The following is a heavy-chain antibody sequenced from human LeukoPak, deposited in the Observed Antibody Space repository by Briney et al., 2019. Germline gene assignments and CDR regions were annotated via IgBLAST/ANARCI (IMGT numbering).Heavy chain of an antibody. J-gene: IGHJ5*02. Sequence: SETLSLTCAVYGGSFSGYYWSWIRQPPGKGLEWIGEINHSGSTNYSPSLKSRVTISVDTSKNQFSLKLSSVTAADTAVYYCARDRRRIQLWFSNWFDPWGQGTLVTVSS. D-gene: IGHD5-18*01. CDR1: GGSFSGYY. CDR2: INHSGST. V-gene: IGHV4-34*01. CDR3: ARDRRRIQLWFSNWFDP.